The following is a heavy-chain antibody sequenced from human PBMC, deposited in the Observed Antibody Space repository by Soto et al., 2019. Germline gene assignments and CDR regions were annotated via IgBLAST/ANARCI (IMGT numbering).Heavy chain of an antibody. Sequence: QVQLVESGGGVVQPGRSLRLSCAASGFTFSSYGMHWVRQAPGNGLEWVAVIWYDGSNKYYADSVKGRFTISRDNSKNTLYLQMNSLRAEDTAVYYCARDSVTIFGVVMGSGMDVWGQGTTVTVSS. CDR2: IWYDGSNK. D-gene: IGHD3-3*01. CDR3: ARDSVTIFGVVMGSGMDV. J-gene: IGHJ6*02. V-gene: IGHV3-33*01. CDR1: GFTFSSYG.